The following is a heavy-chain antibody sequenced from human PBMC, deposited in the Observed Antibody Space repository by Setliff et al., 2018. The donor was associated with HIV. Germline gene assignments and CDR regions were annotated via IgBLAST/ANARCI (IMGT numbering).Heavy chain of an antibody. V-gene: IGHV3-74*03. CDR1: GFTFSNYW. Sequence: LRLSCAASGFTFSNYWMHWVRQAPGKGLEWVSRINSDGSASEHADAVKGRLTISRDNAMNTLYLERNSLRVEDTAVYYCVRVAGFSSSWFGYWGQGTLVTVSS. CDR2: INSDGSAS. D-gene: IGHD6-13*01. CDR3: VRVAGFSSSWFGY. J-gene: IGHJ4*02.